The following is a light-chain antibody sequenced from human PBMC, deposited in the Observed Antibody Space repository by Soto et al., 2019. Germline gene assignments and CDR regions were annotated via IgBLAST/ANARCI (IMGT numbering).Light chain of an antibody. J-gene: IGKJ2*02. V-gene: IGKV1-9*01. CDR2: AAS. CDR1: QGISSY. Sequence: DIQLTQSPSFLSASVGDRVTITCRASQGISSYLAWYQQKPGKAPKLLIYAASTLQSGVPSRFSGSGSGTEFTLTISSLQPEDFATYYCQQLNSTRRCTFGQGTKLEIK. CDR3: QQLNSTRRCT.